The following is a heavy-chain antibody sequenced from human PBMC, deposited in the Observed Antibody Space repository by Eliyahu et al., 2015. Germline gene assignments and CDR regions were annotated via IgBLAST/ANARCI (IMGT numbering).Heavy chain of an antibody. Sequence: EVQLVESGGGLVQPGGSLRLSCVVXGFTFXSXWMPWVRQAPGKGLEWVATIKQDGSEKYYVDSVKGRFIISRDNGKNSLYLQMNSLRAEDTAVYYCAGVNYNFFDYWGQGTLVTVSS. CDR3: AGVNYNFFDY. CDR1: GFTFXSXW. J-gene: IGHJ4*02. D-gene: IGHD1-7*01. CDR2: IKQDGSEK. V-gene: IGHV3-7*01.